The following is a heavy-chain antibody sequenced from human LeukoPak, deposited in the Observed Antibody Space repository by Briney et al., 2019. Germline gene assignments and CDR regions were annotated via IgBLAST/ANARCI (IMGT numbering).Heavy chain of an antibody. V-gene: IGHV3-23*01. CDR1: GFTFSSYA. D-gene: IGHD3-22*01. CDR2: ISGSGGST. CDR3: AKPPGYGGSGYYYY. Sequence: GGSLRLSCAASGFTFSSYAMSWVRQAPGKGLEWVSDISGSGGSTYYADSVKGRFTISRDNSKNTLYLQMNRLRAEDTAVYYCAKPPGYGGSGYYYYWGQGTLVTVSS. J-gene: IGHJ4*02.